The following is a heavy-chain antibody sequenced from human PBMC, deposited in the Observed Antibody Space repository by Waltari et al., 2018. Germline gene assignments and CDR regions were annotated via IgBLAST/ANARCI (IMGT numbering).Heavy chain of an antibody. V-gene: IGHV4-38-2*01. CDR3: ARGMGATTDFDY. D-gene: IGHD1-26*01. CDR2: IYHSGST. J-gene: IGHJ4*02. Sequence: QVQLQESGPGLVKPSETLSLTCAVSGYSISSGYYWGWIRQPPGKGLEWIGSIYHSGSTCYNPSLKSRGTISVDTAKNQFSLKLSSVTAADTAVYYCARGMGATTDFDYWGQGTRVTVSS. CDR1: GYSISSGYY.